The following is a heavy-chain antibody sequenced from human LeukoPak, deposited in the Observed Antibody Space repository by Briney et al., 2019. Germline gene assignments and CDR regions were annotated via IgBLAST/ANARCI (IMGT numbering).Heavy chain of an antibody. CDR2: INHSGST. J-gene: IGHJ4*02. CDR3: ARQVRYYYDSSGYTAYDY. V-gene: IGHV4-34*01. Sequence: SETLSLTCAVYGGSFSGYYWSWIRQPPGKGLEWIGEINHSGSTNYNPSLKSRVTISVDTSKNQFSLKLSSVTAADTAVYYCARQVRYYYDSSGYTAYDYWGQGTLVTVSS. D-gene: IGHD3-22*01. CDR1: GGSFSGYY.